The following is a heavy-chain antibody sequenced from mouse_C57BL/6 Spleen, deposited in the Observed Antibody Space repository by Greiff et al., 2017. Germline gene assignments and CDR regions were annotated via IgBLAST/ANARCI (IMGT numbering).Heavy chain of an antibody. CDR1: GFTFSDYY. Sequence: EVKLVESGGGLVQPGGSLKLSCAASGFTFSDYYMYWVRQTPEKRLEWVAYISNGGGSTYYPDTVKGRFTISRDNAKNTLYLQMSRLKSEDTAMYYCARRGDSNCFDYWGQGTTLTVSS. J-gene: IGHJ2*01. CDR2: ISNGGGST. D-gene: IGHD2-5*01. V-gene: IGHV5-12*01. CDR3: ARRGDSNCFDY.